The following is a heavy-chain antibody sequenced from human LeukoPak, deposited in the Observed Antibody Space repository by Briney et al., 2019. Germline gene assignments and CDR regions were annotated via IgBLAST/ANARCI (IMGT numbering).Heavy chain of an antibody. D-gene: IGHD3-22*01. CDR3: ARHRDTSDFYLNDAFDI. CDR2: IYYSGST. J-gene: IGHJ3*02. V-gene: IGHV4-59*08. Sequence: SETLSLTCTVSGGSLSSYYWSWIRQPPGKGLEWIGYIYYSGSTNYNPSLKSRVTISVDTSKNQFSLRLTSVTAADTAMFYCARHRDTSDFYLNDAFDIWGQGTMVTVSS. CDR1: GGSLSSYY.